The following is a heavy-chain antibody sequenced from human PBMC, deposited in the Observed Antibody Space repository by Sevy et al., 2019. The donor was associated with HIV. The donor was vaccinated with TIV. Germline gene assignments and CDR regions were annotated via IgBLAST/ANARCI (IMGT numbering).Heavy chain of an antibody. J-gene: IGHJ5*02. CDR3: ARELAVAGTDGVNWFVP. CDR1: GFTFSDYY. CDR2: ISSSSSYT. D-gene: IGHD6-19*01. V-gene: IGHV3-11*06. Sequence: GGSLRLSCAASGFTFSDYYMSWIRQAPGKGLEWVSYISSSSSYTNYADSVKGRFTISRDNAKNSLYLQMNSLRAEDTAVYYCARELAVAGTDGVNWFVPWGQGTLVTVSS.